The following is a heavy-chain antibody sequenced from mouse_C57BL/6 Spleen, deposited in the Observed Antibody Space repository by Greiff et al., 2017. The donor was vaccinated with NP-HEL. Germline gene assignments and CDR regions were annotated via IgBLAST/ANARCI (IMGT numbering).Heavy chain of an antibody. J-gene: IGHJ4*01. CDR1: GYTFTSYW. CDR3: ARFYYGGLYAMDY. D-gene: IGHD1-1*01. Sequence: QVQLQQPGAELVMPGASVKLSCKASGYTFTSYWMHWVKQRPGQGLEWIGEIDPSDSYTNYNQKFKGKSTVTVDKSSSTAYMQLSSLTSEDSAVYYCARFYYGGLYAMDYWGQGTSVTVSS. V-gene: IGHV1-69*01. CDR2: IDPSDSYT.